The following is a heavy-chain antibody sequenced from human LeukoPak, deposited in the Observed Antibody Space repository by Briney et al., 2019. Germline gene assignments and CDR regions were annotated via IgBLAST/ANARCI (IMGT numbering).Heavy chain of an antibody. CDR3: ARGYCSGGRCHHGMDV. CDR2: IYNSGTIYYSGST. Sequence: PSETLSLTCTVSGGSMSSYYWSWIRQPPGKGLEWIGYIYNSGTIYYSGSTNYNPSLLSRVTISVDTSESQFSLRLSSVTAADTAVYFCARGYCSGGRCHHGMDVWGQGTTVTVSS. V-gene: IGHV4-59*01. CDR1: GGSMSSYY. J-gene: IGHJ6*02. D-gene: IGHD2-15*01.